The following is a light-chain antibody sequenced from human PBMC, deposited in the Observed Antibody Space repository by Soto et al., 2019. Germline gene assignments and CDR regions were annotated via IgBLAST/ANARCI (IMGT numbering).Light chain of an antibody. V-gene: IGKV1-6*01. Sequence: ALQMTQSPSSLSASVGDRVTITCRAIQGSRNDLGCYQQKPGKAPNHLIYAPSSLQSGVPSRFSGSGCGTDFTLIISSLQTEDFATYSYIQDYNYLSWTFGQGTKVEIK. CDR1: QGSRND. CDR3: IQDYNYLSWT. CDR2: APS. J-gene: IGKJ1*01.